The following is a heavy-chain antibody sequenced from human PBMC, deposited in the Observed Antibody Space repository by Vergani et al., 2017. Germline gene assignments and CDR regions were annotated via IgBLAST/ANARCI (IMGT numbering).Heavy chain of an antibody. D-gene: IGHD2-21*02. Sequence: QVQLVQSGAEVKKPGASVKVSCKASGYTFTGYYMHWVRQAPGQGLEWMGWINPNSGGTNYAPKFQGRVTMTRDTSISTSYMGLSRLRSDDTAVYYCARGDDEGFIDDWGQGTLVTVSS. CDR3: ARGDDEGFIDD. V-gene: IGHV1-2*02. CDR1: GYTFTGYY. J-gene: IGHJ4*02. CDR2: INPNSGGT.